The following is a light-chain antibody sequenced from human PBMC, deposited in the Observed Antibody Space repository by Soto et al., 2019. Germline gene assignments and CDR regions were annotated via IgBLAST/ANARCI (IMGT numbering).Light chain of an antibody. CDR2: DAS. V-gene: IGKV1-5*01. J-gene: IGKJ2*01. Sequence: DIQMTQSLSTLSASVGDRVTITCRASQSISSWLAWYQQKPGKAPKLLIYDASSLESGVPSKFSGSGSGTEFTLTISSLQPDDFATYYCQQYNNYSYTFGQGTKVDIK. CDR1: QSISSW. CDR3: QQYNNYSYT.